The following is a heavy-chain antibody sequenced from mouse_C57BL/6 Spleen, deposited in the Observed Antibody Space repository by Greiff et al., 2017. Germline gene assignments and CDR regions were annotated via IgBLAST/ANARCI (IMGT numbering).Heavy chain of an antibody. Sequence: QVQLQQPGAELVRPGSSVKLSCKASGYTFTSYWMHWVKQRPIQGLEWIGNIDPSDSETHYNQKFKDKATLTVDKSSSTAYMQLSSLTSEDSAVYYCARKYYGSSNYFDYWGQGTTLTVSS. CDR3: ARKYYGSSNYFDY. CDR1: GYTFTSYW. V-gene: IGHV1-52*01. CDR2: IDPSDSET. D-gene: IGHD1-1*01. J-gene: IGHJ2*01.